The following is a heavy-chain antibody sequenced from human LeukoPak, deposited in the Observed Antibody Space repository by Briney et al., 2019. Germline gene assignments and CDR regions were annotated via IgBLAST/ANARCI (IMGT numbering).Heavy chain of an antibody. D-gene: IGHD6-19*01. J-gene: IGHJ4*02. Sequence: PGGSLRLSCAASGFTFNSYSMNWVRQAPGKGLEWVSSISSTSNDTYYADSVKGRFTISRDNAKNSLYLQMNSLRAEDTAVYYCARVGTQWLVPGQGNFDYWGQGTLVTVSS. CDR1: GFTFNSYS. CDR3: ARVGTQWLVPGQGNFDY. V-gene: IGHV3-21*01. CDR2: ISSTSNDT.